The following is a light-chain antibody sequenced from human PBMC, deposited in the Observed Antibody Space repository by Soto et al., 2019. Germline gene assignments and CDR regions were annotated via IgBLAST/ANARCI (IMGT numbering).Light chain of an antibody. V-gene: IGKV1-33*01. J-gene: IGKJ2*03. CDR3: QQFDDVPYS. Sequence: DIPMTQSPSSLSASVGDRVTITCQASQDITNFLNWYQQKPGKAHKLLIYDASSLQTGVPSRFSGSRSGTDFSFTISSLQPEEIATYYCQQFDDVPYSFGQGTKVAIK. CDR1: QDITNF. CDR2: DAS.